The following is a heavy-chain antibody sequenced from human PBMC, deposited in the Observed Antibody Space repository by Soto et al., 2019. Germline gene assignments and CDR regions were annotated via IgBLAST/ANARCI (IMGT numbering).Heavy chain of an antibody. CDR1: GYTFTGYY. V-gene: IGHV1-2*04. D-gene: IGHD2-15*01. CDR3: ARGGVVAATNNWFDP. J-gene: IGHJ5*02. CDR2: INPNSGGT. Sequence: ASVKVSCKASGYTFTGYYMHWVRQAPGQGLEWMGWINPNSGGTNYAQKFQGWVTMTRDTSISTAYMELSRLRSDDTAVYYCARGGVVAATNNWFDPWGQGTLVTVSS.